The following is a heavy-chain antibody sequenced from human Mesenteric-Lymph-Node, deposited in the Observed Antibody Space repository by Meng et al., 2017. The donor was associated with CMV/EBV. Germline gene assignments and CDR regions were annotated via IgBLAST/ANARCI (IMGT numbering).Heavy chain of an antibody. CDR1: GFTFSSYA. Sequence: GESLKISCAASGFTFSSYAMSWVRQAPGKGLEWVSAISGSGGSTYYADSVKGRFSIARDNAKNSLYLQMNTLRVEDTAVYYCAKNPGSVAGASDIWGQGTMVTVSS. V-gene: IGHV3-23*01. J-gene: IGHJ3*02. D-gene: IGHD3-10*01. CDR3: AKNPGSVAGASDI. CDR2: ISGSGGST.